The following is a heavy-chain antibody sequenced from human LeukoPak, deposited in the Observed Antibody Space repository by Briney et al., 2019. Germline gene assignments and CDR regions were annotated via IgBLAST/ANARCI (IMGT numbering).Heavy chain of an antibody. V-gene: IGHV3-9*01. CDR3: AKDIVGPYAFDM. J-gene: IGHJ3*02. Sequence: GGSLRLSCAASGFTFDDYAMHWVRQAPGKGLEWVSGISWNSGSIGYADSVKGRFTISRDNAKNSLYLQMNSLRAEDTALYYCAKDIVGPYAFDMWGQGTMVTVSS. D-gene: IGHD1-26*01. CDR1: GFTFDDYA. CDR2: ISWNSGSI.